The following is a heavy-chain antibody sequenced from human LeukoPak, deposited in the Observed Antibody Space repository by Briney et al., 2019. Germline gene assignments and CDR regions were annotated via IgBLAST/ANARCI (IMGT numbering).Heavy chain of an antibody. J-gene: IGHJ4*02. CDR3: AGQRYYGSGSSPNY. V-gene: IGHV4-38-2*01. CDR2: IYHSGST. D-gene: IGHD3-10*01. CDR1: SYSISSGYY. Sequence: PSETLSLTCAVSSYSISSGYYWGWIRQPPGKGLEWIGSIYHSGSTYYNPSLKSRVTISVDTSKNQFSLKLSSVTAADTAVYYCAGQRYYGSGSSPNYWGQGTLVTVSS.